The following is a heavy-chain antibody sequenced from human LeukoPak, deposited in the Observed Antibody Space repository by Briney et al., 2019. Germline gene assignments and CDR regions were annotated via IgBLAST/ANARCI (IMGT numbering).Heavy chain of an antibody. V-gene: IGHV3-23*01. Sequence: GGSLRLSCAASGFTFSSYAMSWVRQAPGKGLEWVSAISGSGGSTYYADSVKGRFTISRDNSKNTLYLQMNSLRAEDTAVYYCAKDSLMITFVGLFDYWGQGTLVTVSS. CDR2: ISGSGGST. CDR1: GFTFSSYA. CDR3: AKDSLMITFVGLFDY. J-gene: IGHJ4*02. D-gene: IGHD3-16*01.